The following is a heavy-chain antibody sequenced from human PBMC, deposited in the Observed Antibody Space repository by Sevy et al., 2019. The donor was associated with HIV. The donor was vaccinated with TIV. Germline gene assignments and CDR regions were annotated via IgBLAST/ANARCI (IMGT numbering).Heavy chain of an antibody. CDR1: GVSLNTYS. CDR3: ARDAGSGWQKYFQQ. V-gene: IGHV3-21*06. D-gene: IGHD6-19*01. CDR2: ISHTSGYI. Sequence: GGSLRLSCAASGVSLNTYSMNWVRQAPGKGLEWVSSISHTSGYIFYADSVKARFTISRDNARNSLYLQMNSLRAEDTAVYYCARDAGSGWQKYFQQWGQGTLVTVSS. J-gene: IGHJ1*01.